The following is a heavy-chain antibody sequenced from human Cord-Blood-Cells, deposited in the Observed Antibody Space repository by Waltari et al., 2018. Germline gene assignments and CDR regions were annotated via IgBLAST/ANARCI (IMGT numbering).Heavy chain of an antibody. V-gene: IGHV3-7*01. CDR3: ARDSGDFDY. D-gene: IGHD2-21*01. Sequence: EVQLVESGGGLVQPGGSLRLSCAASGFTFSSYWMSWVRQAPGKGLGWGANIKQDGREKYYVDSVKGRFTISGDNAKNSLYLQMNSLRAEDTAVYYCARDSGDFDYWGQGTLVTVSS. J-gene: IGHJ4*02. CDR1: GFTFSSYW. CDR2: IKQDGREK.